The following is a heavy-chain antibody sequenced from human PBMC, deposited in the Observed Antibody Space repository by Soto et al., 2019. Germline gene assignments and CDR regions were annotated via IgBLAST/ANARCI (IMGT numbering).Heavy chain of an antibody. CDR1: GFTFSSYA. J-gene: IGHJ4*02. Sequence: EVQLLESGGGLVQPGGSLRLSCAASGFTFSSYAMGWVRQTPGKGLEWVSAISGTGDRTFYADSVKGRFTISRDNSKKMLSLQMNSLRAEDTAVYYCAKALWFGVVLSGGYFDYWGQGTLFTVSS. CDR3: AKALWFGVVLSGGYFDY. D-gene: IGHD3-10*01. V-gene: IGHV3-23*01. CDR2: ISGTGDRT.